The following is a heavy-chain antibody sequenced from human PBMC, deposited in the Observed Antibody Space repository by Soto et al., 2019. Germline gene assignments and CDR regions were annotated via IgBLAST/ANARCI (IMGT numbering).Heavy chain of an antibody. CDR2: ISYDGSNK. V-gene: IGHV3-30*18. CDR1: GFTFSSYG. CDR3: AKDSSARTYTSYYYYGMDV. Sequence: PGGSLRLSCAASGFTFSSYGMHWVRQAPGKGLEWVAVISYDGSNKYYADSVKGRFTISRDNSKNTLYLQMNSLRAEDTAVYYCAKDSSARTYTSYYYYGMDVWGQGTTVTVSS. J-gene: IGHJ6*02.